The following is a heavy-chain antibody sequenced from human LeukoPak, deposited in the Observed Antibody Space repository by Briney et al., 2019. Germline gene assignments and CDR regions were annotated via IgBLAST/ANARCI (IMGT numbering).Heavy chain of an antibody. J-gene: IGHJ3*02. D-gene: IGHD3-22*01. CDR2: IIPILGIA. Sequence: SVKVSCKASGGTFISYTISWVRQAPGQGLEWMGRIIPILGIANYAQKFQGRVTITADKSTSTACMELSSLRSEDTAVYYCARERARYYASSGYYIKYGNTAFDIWGQGTMVTVSS. V-gene: IGHV1-69*04. CDR3: ARERARYYASSGYYIKYGNTAFDI. CDR1: GGTFISYT.